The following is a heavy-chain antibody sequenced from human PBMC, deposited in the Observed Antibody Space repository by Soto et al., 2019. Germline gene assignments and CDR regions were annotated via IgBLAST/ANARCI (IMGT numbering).Heavy chain of an antibody. J-gene: IGHJ4*02. D-gene: IGHD3-10*01. Sequence: QVQLVQSGAEVKKPGSSVRVSCKASGDTFNFYSINWVRQAPGLGLEWMGRINPILSMSNYAQRVQGRVTMTADKSPSTGYMELSSLRSADTAMYYWASSYGSGYRAFDSWGQGALVTVSS. CDR2: INPILSMS. V-gene: IGHV1-69*02. CDR3: ASSYGSGYRAFDS. CDR1: GDTFNFYS.